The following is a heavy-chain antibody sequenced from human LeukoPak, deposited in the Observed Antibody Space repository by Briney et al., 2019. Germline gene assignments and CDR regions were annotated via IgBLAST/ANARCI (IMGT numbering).Heavy chain of an antibody. CDR2: IRYDGSNK. D-gene: IGHD3-16*02. V-gene: IGHV3-30*02. Sequence: GGSLRLSCAASGFTFSSYGMHWVRQAPGKGLEWVAFIRYDGSNKYYADSVKGRFTISRDNSKNTLYLQMNSLRAEDTAVYYCAKDSPKFGPGLGELSFDWGQGTLVTVSS. CDR3: AKDSPKFGPGLGELSFD. J-gene: IGHJ4*02. CDR1: GFTFSSYG.